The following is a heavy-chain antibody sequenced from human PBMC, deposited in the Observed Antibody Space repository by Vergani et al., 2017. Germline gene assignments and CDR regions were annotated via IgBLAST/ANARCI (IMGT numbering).Heavy chain of an antibody. V-gene: IGHV4-61*02. CDR1: GGSISSGSYY. Sequence: QVQLQESGPGLVKPSETLSLTCTVSGGSISSGSYYWSWIRQPAGKGLEWIGRIYTSGSTNYNPSLKSRVTMSVDTSKNQFSLKLSSVTAADTAVYYCASILDTAMVGNYWGQGTLVTVSS. CDR2: IYTSGST. J-gene: IGHJ4*02. D-gene: IGHD5-18*01. CDR3: ASILDTAMVGNY.